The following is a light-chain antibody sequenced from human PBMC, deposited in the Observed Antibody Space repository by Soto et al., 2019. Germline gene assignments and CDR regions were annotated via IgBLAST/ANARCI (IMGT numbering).Light chain of an antibody. Sequence: DIQSTQSPSSLSASVGDRVTITCRASQGMSTYLNWYQQKTGKAPKLMIYAASSLQSGVPSRFSGSVSETDFTLTILRLQSEDFAVYYGQQYTNWPTLTFCGLTKVDIK. V-gene: IGKV1-39*01. CDR1: QGMSTY. CDR2: AAS. CDR3: QQYTNWPTLT. J-gene: IGKJ4*01.